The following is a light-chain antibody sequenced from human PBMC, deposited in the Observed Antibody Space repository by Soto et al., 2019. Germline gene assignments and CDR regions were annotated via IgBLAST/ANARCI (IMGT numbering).Light chain of an antibody. Sequence: QSALTQPPSASGSPGQSVAISCTGTISDVGGYNYVSWYQQHPGKAPNLMIYEVNKRPSGVPDRFSGSKSGNTASLTVSGLQAADEADYYSISYAGSSNVFGTGTKVTVL. CDR2: EVN. CDR3: ISYAGSSNV. V-gene: IGLV2-8*01. CDR1: ISDVGGYNY. J-gene: IGLJ1*01.